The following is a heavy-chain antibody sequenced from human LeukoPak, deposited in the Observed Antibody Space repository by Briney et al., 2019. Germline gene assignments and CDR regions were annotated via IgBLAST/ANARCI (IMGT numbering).Heavy chain of an antibody. D-gene: IGHD3-22*01. V-gene: IGHV5-51*01. CDR1: GYSFTSYW. J-gene: IGHJ4*02. CDR3: ERPGPYYYDSSGYYFDY. CDR2: IYPGDSDT. Sequence: GESLKISCKGSGYSFTSYWIGWVRQMPGKGLEWMGIIYPGDSDTRYSPSFQGQVTISADKSISTAYLQWSSLKASDTAMYYCERPGPYYYDSSGYYFDYWGQGTLVTVSS.